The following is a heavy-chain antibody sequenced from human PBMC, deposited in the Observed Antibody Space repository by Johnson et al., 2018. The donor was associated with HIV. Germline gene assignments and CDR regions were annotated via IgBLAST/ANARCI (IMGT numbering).Heavy chain of an antibody. CDR1: GFTFSSYA. V-gene: IGHV3-30*04. CDR2: ISYDGSNK. CDR3: ATDAFDI. Sequence: QVQLVESGGGVVQPGRSLRLSCAASGFTFSSYAMHWVRQAPGKGLEWVAVISYDGSNKYYADSVKGRFTISRDNSKNTLYLQMNSLRDEDTAVYYCATDAFDIWGQGTMVTVSS. J-gene: IGHJ3*02.